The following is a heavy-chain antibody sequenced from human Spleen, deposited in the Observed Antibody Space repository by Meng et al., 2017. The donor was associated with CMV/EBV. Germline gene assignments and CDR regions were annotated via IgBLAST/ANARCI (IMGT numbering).Heavy chain of an antibody. V-gene: IGHV1-18*01. CDR2: ISAYNGNT. J-gene: IGHJ1*01. D-gene: IGHD6-13*01. CDR1: GYTFTSYG. CDR3: ARDQQLIPAEYFQH. Sequence: KDSGYTFTSYGISWLRQVPGQGLEWMGWISAYNGNTIYAQKVQGRVTMTTDASTNTAYLELRSLRSDDTAVYYCARDQQLIPAEYFQHWGPGTLVTVSS.